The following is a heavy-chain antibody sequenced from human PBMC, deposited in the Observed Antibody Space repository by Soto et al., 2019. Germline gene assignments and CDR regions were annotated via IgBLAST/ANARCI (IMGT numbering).Heavy chain of an antibody. CDR1: GCSISSSSW. J-gene: IGHJ4*02. CDR3: ASKRRAAGTDY. V-gene: IGHV4-4*02. D-gene: IGHD6-13*01. Sequence: PSETLSLTCAVSGCSISSSSWWSWVRQPPGKGLEWIGEIYHSGSTNYNPSLKSRVTISVDKSKNQFSLKLSSVTAADTAVYYCASKRRAAGTDYWGQGTLVTVSS. CDR2: IYHSGST.